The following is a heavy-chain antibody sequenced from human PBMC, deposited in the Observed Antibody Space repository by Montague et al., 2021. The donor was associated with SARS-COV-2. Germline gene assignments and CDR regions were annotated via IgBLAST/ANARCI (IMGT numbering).Heavy chain of an antibody. CDR3: GRYGVTHAIDV. CDR2: TKQDESEK. V-gene: IGHV3-7*03. D-gene: IGHD2-8*01. J-gene: IGHJ6*02. CDR1: GFGFSGYW. Sequence: SLRLSCAASGFGFSGYWMGWVRQAPGKGLEWVANTKQDESEKYYADSVMGRFTIYRDNAKKSLYLQVNSLRGEDAAVYFCGRYGVTHAIDVWGQGTTVAVSS.